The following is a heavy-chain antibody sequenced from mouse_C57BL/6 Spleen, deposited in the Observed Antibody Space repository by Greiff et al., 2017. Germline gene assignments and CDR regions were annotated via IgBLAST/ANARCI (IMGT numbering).Heavy chain of an antibody. V-gene: IGHV1-42*01. J-gene: IGHJ3*01. CDR1: GYSFTGYY. Sequence: EVQLQQSGPELVKPGASVKISCKASGYSFTGYYMNWVKQSPEKSLEWIGEINPSTGGTTYNQKFKAKATLTVDKSSSTAYMQLKSLTSEDSAVYYCASYDYYGSFAYWGQGTLVTVSA. D-gene: IGHD1-1*01. CDR2: INPSTGGT. CDR3: ASYDYYGSFAY.